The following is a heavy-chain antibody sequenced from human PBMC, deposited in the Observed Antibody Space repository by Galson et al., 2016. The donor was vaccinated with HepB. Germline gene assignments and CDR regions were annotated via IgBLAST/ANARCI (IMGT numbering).Heavy chain of an antibody. CDR3: ARAGFYGSGIYHYYAMDV. CDR1: RFTFSSYA. D-gene: IGHD3-10*01. V-gene: IGHV3-30-3*01. CDR2: ISSDGSSK. J-gene: IGHJ6*02. Sequence: SLRLSCAASRFTFSSYAFHWVRRAPGKGLEWVAVISSDGSSKYYADSVKGRFTISRDTSKNTLFLQMDSLRAEDTAVYYCARAGFYGSGIYHYYAMDVWGQGTLVTVSS.